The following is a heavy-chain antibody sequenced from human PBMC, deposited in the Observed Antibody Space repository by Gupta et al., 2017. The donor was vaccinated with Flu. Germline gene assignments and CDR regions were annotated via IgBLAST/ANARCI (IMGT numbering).Heavy chain of an antibody. D-gene: IGHD3-10*01. CDR2: IWYDGSNK. J-gene: IGHJ4*02. V-gene: IGHV3-33*01. CDR1: GFTFSSYG. Sequence: QVQLVESGGGVVQPGRSLRLSCAESGFTFSSYGMHWVRQAPGKGLEWVAVIWYDGSNKYYADSVKGRFTISRDNSKNTLYLQMNSLRAEDTAVYYCARDRSGSHNDYWGQGTLVTVSS. CDR3: ARDRSGSHNDY.